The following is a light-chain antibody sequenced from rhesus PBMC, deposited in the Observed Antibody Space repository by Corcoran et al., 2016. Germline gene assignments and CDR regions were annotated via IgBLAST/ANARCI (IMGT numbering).Light chain of an antibody. CDR1: ENVNNN. Sequence: DIQMTQSPSSLSASVGDRVTITCRASENVNNNLHWYQQKTGKAPKLLIYAASSLQTGVSSRFSGSGSRTDYTLTLRSLQPEDVATYYCLQDYTTPYSFGQGTKVEIK. J-gene: IGKJ2*01. V-gene: IGKV1-94*01. CDR2: AAS. CDR3: LQDYTTPYS.